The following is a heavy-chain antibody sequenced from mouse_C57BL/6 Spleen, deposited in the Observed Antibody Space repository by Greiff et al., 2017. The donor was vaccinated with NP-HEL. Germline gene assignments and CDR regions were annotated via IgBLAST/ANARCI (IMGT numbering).Heavy chain of an antibody. CDR3: AIWVYYAMDY. V-gene: IGHV5-17*01. CDR1: GFTFSDYG. D-gene: IGHD1-1*02. CDR2: ISSGSSTI. Sequence: DVKLVESGGGLVKPGGSLKLSCAASGFTFSDYGMHWVRQAPEKGLEWVAYISSGSSTIYYADTVKGRFTISRDNAKNTLFLQMTSLRSEDTAMYYCAIWVYYAMDYWGQGTSVTVSS. J-gene: IGHJ4*01.